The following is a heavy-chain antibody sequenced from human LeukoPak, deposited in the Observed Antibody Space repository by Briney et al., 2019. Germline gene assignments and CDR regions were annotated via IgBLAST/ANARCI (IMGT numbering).Heavy chain of an antibody. J-gene: IGHJ5*02. Sequence: PSETLSLTCAVYGGSFSGYYWSWIRQPPGKGLEWIGEINHSGSTNYNPSLKSRVTISVDTSKNQFSLKLSSVTAADTAVYYCARGGCSGGSCYSRGPWFDPWGQGTLVTVSS. CDR3: ARGGCSGGSCYSRGPWFDP. D-gene: IGHD2-15*01. CDR2: INHSGST. V-gene: IGHV4-34*01. CDR1: GGSFSGYY.